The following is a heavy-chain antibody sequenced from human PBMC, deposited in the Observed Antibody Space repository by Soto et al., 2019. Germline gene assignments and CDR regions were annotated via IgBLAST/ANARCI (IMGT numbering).Heavy chain of an antibody. CDR1: GSTFSCYA. V-gene: IGHV3-30*01. CDR2: ISYHGSNN. D-gene: IGHD3-16*01. Sequence: SLRPSSAASGSTFSCYAMHWDRLARGKGPEWVAVISYHGSNNYCADSMKGRFTIYRASSKITVYLQMNSLRAEDTAVYCHAIVNYASTSQYRYDFDWCVQGSLFT. CDR3: AIVNYASTSQYRYDFDW. J-gene: IGHJ4*02.